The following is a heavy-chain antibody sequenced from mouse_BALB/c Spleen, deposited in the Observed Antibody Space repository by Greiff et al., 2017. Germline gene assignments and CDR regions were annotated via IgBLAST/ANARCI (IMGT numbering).Heavy chain of an antibody. CDR1: GFNIKDYY. V-gene: IGHV14-1*02. Sequence: EVKLQESGAELVRPGALVKLSCKASGFNIKDYYMHWVKQRPEQGLEWIGRIDPANGNTKYDPKFQGKATITADTSSNTAYLQLSSLTSEDTAVYYCARGVRFAYWGQGTLVTVSA. CDR2: IDPANGNT. CDR3: ARGVRFAY. J-gene: IGHJ3*01.